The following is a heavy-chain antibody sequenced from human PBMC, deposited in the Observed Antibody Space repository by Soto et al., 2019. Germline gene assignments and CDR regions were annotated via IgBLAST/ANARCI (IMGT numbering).Heavy chain of an antibody. CDR1: GYSFTSYW. J-gene: IGHJ6*02. Sequence: PGESLKISCKGSGYSFTSYWIGWVRQMPGKGLEWMGIIYPGDSDTRYSPSFQGQVTISADKSISTAYLQWSRLKASDTAMYYCARHGLGPTTVTTVGSYYYYGKDVWGRGTTVTVSS. CDR3: ARHGLGPTTVTTVGSYYYYGKDV. CDR2: IYPGDSDT. D-gene: IGHD4-17*01. V-gene: IGHV5-51*01.